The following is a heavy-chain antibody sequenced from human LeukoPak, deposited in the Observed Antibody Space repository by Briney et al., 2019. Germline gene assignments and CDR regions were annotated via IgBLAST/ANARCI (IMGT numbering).Heavy chain of an antibody. V-gene: IGHV3-30*02. CDR1: GITFRSSS. Sequence: GGSLRLSCVASGITFRSSSMHWVRQAPGKGLEWLAFIRLDGSTKYYADSVKGRFTVSRDNSKSTLYLQMNSLRAEDTAVYYCAQPDFWGQGTLVTVSS. CDR2: IRLDGSTK. J-gene: IGHJ4*02. CDR3: AQPDF.